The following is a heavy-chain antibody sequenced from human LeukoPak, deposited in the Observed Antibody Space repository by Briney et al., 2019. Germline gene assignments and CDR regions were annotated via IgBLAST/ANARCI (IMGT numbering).Heavy chain of an antibody. CDR3: ARVTGYTIEDYFDY. CDR2: IYTSGST. D-gene: IGHD3-9*01. J-gene: IGHJ4*02. CDR1: GGSISSGSYY. Sequence: SETLSLTCTVSGGSISSGSYYWSWIRQPAGKGLEWIGRIYTSGSTNYNPSLKSRVTISVKTTKNQFSLKLRPVTAADTAVYYCARVTGYTIEDYFDYWGQGTLVTVSS. V-gene: IGHV4-61*02.